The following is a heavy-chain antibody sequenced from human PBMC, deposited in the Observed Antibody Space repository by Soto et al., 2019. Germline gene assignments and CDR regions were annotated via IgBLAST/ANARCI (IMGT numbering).Heavy chain of an antibody. V-gene: IGHV3-33*06. J-gene: IGHJ5*02. CDR1: GFKFRNYA. D-gene: IGHD3-16*01. CDR2: IWFDGSKK. Sequence: QVQLVESGGGVVQPGKSLRLSCAASGFKFRNYAIHWVRQAPGKGLEWLAVIWFDGSKKYYADSVKGRFTISRDNSKHTVYLHMNSPAADDSSVFCFAKAHSMMILDRFDPCGHATLVSVSS. CDR3: AKAHSMMILDRFDP.